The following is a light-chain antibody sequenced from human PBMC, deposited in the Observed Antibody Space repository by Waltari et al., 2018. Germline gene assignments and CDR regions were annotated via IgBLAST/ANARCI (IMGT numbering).Light chain of an antibody. CDR2: AAS. Sequence: DIQMTQSPSSLSASVGDRVTITCRASQSISTYLNWYQGKPGKAPKLLISAASTLQGGVPSRFSGSGSGADFTLTISNLQPDDYATYYCQQSYSIPCAFGQGTKLEIK. CDR3: QQSYSIPCA. CDR1: QSISTY. J-gene: IGKJ2*01. V-gene: IGKV1-39*01.